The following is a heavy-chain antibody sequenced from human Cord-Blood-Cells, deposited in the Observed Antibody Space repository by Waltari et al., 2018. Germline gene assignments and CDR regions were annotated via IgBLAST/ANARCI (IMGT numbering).Heavy chain of an antibody. J-gene: IGHJ6*02. CDR1: GFTFSSYA. D-gene: IGHD6-6*01. CDR2: ISGSGGNT. CDR3: AKGHEIEQLVGYYYYGMDV. Sequence: EVQLLESGGGLVQPGGSLRLSCAASGFTFSSYAMSWVRQAPGKGLEGVSAISGSGGNTYYADPVKGRFTISRDNAKNTLYLQMNSLRAEDTAVYYCAKGHEIEQLVGYYYYGMDVWGQGTTVTVSS. V-gene: IGHV3-23*01.